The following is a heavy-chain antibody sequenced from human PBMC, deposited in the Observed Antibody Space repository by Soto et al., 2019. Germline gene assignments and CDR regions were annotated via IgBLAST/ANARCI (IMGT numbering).Heavy chain of an antibody. CDR2: IIPIFGTA. V-gene: IGHV1-69*13. CDR3: ARVDYDFWSGLHGAGMDV. Sequence: SVKVSCKASGGTFSSYAISWVRQAPGQGLEWMGGIIPIFGTANYAQKFQGRVTITADESTSTAYMELSSLRSEDTAVYYCARVDYDFWSGLHGAGMDVWGQGTTVTVSS. CDR1: GGTFSSYA. J-gene: IGHJ6*02. D-gene: IGHD3-3*01.